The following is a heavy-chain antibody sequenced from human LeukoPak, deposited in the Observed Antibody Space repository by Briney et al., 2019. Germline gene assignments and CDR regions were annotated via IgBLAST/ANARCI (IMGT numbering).Heavy chain of an antibody. Sequence: PGRSLRLSCAASGFTFSSYAMHWVRQAPGKGLERVSVISYDGSNKYYADSVKGRFTISRDNSKNTLYLQMNSLRAEGTAVYYCARDVDGWFDPWGQGTLVTVSS. V-gene: IGHV3-30*04. CDR3: ARDVDGWFDP. CDR2: ISYDGSNK. CDR1: GFTFSSYA. J-gene: IGHJ5*02.